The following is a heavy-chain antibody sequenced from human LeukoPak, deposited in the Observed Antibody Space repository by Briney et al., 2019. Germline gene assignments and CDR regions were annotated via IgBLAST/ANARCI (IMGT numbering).Heavy chain of an antibody. CDR2: IIPIFGTA. CDR1: GGTFSSYA. J-gene: IGHJ3*02. V-gene: IGHV1-69*13. D-gene: IGHD5-24*01. Sequence: GAPVKVSCKASGGTFSSYAISWVRQAPGQGLEWMGGIIPIFGTANYAQKFQGRVTITADESTSTAYMELSSLRSGDTAVYYCARRGRWLQYDAFDIWGQGTMVTVSS. CDR3: ARRGRWLQYDAFDI.